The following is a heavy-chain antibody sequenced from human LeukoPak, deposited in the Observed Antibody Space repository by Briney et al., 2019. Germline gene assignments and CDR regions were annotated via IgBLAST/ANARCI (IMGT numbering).Heavy chain of an antibody. V-gene: IGHV3-9*01. CDR2: ISWISGSI. D-gene: IGHD3-9*01. Sequence: PGGSLRLSCAASGFTFDDYAMHWVRQAPGKGLEWVSGISWISGSIGYADSVKGRFTISRDNAKNSLYLQMNSLRAEDTALYYCAKGGAYDILTGYYRSWGQGTLVTVSS. J-gene: IGHJ4*02. CDR1: GFTFDDYA. CDR3: AKGGAYDILTGYYRS.